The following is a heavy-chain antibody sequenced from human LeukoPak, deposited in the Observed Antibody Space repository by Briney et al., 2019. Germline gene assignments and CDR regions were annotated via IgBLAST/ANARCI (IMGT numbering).Heavy chain of an antibody. CDR3: AKDDWTTGGRIDP. V-gene: IGHV3-23*01. D-gene: IGHD3/OR15-3a*01. Sequence: PGGSLRLSCAASGFTFSSYGMSWVRQAPGKGLEWVSAISGSGGSTYYADSVKGRFTISRDNSKNTLFLQMNSLRGEDAAIYYCAKDDWTTGGRIDPWGQGTLVTVSS. J-gene: IGHJ5*02. CDR2: ISGSGGST. CDR1: GFTFSSYG.